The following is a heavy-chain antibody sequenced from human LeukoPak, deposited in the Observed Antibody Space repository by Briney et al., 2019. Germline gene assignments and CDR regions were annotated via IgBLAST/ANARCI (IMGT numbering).Heavy chain of an antibody. CDR3: ARLGRGYSGYVPDARLYFDY. Sequence: SQTLSLTCTVSGGSISSGGYYWSWIRQHPGKGLEWIGYIYYSGSTYYNPSLKSRVTISVDTSKNQFSLKLSSVTAADTAVYYCARLGRGYSGYVPDARLYFDYWGQGTLVTVSS. CDR1: GGSISSGGYY. J-gene: IGHJ4*02. V-gene: IGHV4-31*03. D-gene: IGHD5-12*01. CDR2: IYYSGST.